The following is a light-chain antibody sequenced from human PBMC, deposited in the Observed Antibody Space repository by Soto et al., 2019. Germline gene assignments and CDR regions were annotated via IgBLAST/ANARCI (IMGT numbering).Light chain of an antibody. Sequence: DIQMTQSPSTLSASVGDRVTITCRASQSISTWLAWYQQKPGKAPKLLIYKASSLESGVSSRFSGSRSVTEFTLTVRSLQPDPFAPYYCQQYNTYPLPFGGGTTVEIK. V-gene: IGKV1-5*03. J-gene: IGKJ4*01. CDR2: KAS. CDR1: QSISTW. CDR3: QQYNTYPLP.